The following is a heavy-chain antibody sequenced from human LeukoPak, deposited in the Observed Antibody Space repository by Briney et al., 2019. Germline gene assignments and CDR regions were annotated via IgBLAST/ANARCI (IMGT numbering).Heavy chain of an antibody. Sequence: GGSLRLSCAASGFTFSSYAMHWVRQAPGKGLEWVAIISYDGSNKYYADSVKGRFTISRDNSKSTLYLQMNSLRAEDTAVYYCARATNDNSPKPSLFDYWGQGTLVTVSS. J-gene: IGHJ4*02. CDR1: GFTFSSYA. CDR2: ISYDGSNK. V-gene: IGHV3-30-3*01. CDR3: ARATNDNSPKPSLFDY. D-gene: IGHD4-23*01.